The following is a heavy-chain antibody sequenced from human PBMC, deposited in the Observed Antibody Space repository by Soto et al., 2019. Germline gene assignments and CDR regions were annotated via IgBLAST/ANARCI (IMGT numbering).Heavy chain of an antibody. J-gene: IGHJ3*02. CDR2: IRDSGGST. Sequence: AGGSLRLSCAASGFTFSSYAMNWVRQAPGKGLEWVSVIRDSGGSTYYADSVKGRFTISRDNSKNTLYLQMNSLRAEDTAVYYCAKGVYRSGSYDAFDMWGQGTMVTVS. D-gene: IGHD3-10*01. CDR1: GFTFSSYA. CDR3: AKGVYRSGSYDAFDM. V-gene: IGHV3-23*01.